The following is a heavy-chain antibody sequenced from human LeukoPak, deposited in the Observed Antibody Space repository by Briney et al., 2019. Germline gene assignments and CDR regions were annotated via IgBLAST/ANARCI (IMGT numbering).Heavy chain of an antibody. V-gene: IGHV3-48*01. D-gene: IGHD6-19*01. CDR3: AKDNRRHYTSGPNPDSLH. Sequence: PGGSLRLSCAASGFTFSDYSMDWVRQTPGGGLEWVSYISDTGHAIYYADSVKGRFIISRDNAKNSLYLQMNSLRVEDTAFYYCAKDNRRHYTSGPNPDSLHWGQGALVTVSS. CDR2: ISDTGHAI. CDR1: GFTFSDYS. J-gene: IGHJ4*02.